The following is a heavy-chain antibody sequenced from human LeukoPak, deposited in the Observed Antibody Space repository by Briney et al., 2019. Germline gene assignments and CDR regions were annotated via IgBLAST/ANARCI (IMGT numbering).Heavy chain of an antibody. J-gene: IGHJ3*01. CDR1: GYSISSGYY. CDR2: IYHTGTS. Sequence: SETLSLTCNVSGYSISSGYYWGWLRQPPGKGLEWIGRIYHTGTSNHNPSLKSRVIISIDTSNDQVSLKLSSVTAADTAVYYCARDAGNYHMRGFDVWGPGTLVTVSS. D-gene: IGHD5-24*01. V-gene: IGHV4-38-2*02. CDR3: ARDAGNYHMRGFDV.